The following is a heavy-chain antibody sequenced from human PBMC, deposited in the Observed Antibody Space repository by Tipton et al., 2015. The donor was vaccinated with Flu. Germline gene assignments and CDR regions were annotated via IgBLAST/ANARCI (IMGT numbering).Heavy chain of an antibody. V-gene: IGHV4-39*01. CDR3: ARRGGGYQYLYGMDV. CDR1: GGSIVDSSYY. D-gene: IGHD2-2*01. Sequence: TLSLTCSVSGGSIVDSSYYWDWIRQPPGKGLEWIGSIYYYGNTYYNPSLKSRVTIPVDTSKNQFSLKLSSVTVADTAIYYCARRGGGYQYLYGMDVWGQGTTVSVSS. J-gene: IGHJ6*02. CDR2: IYYYGNT.